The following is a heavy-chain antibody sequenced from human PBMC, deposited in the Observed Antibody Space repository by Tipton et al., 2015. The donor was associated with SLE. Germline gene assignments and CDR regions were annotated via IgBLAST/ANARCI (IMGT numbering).Heavy chain of an antibody. J-gene: IGHJ3*02. CDR2: IYYSGST. Sequence: TLSLTCTVSGGSISSYYWSWIRQPPGKGLEWIGSIYYSGSTYYNPSLKSRVTISVDTSKNQFSLKLSSVTAADTAVYFCATMGSSDGSGADAYHIWGQGTMVTVSS. CDR3: ATMGSSDGSGADAYHI. V-gene: IGHV4-59*05. CDR1: GGSISSYY. D-gene: IGHD6-19*01.